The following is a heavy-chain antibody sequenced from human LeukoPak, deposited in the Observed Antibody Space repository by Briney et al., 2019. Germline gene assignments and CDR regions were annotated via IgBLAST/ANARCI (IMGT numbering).Heavy chain of an antibody. CDR3: ARHPYYYDNFDY. V-gene: IGHV4-4*09. J-gene: IGHJ4*02. CDR2: IYTSGST. Sequence: SETLSLTCTVSGGSISSYYWSWIRQPPGKGLEWIGYIYTSGSTNYNPSLKSRVTISVDTSKNQFSLKLSSVTAADTAVYYCARHPYYYDNFDYWGQGTLVTVSS. CDR1: GGSISSYY. D-gene: IGHD3-22*01.